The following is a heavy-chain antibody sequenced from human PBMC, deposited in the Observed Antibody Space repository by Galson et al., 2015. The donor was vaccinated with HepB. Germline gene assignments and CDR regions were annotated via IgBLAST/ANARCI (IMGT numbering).Heavy chain of an antibody. J-gene: IGHJ4*02. CDR1: GFTFSSYA. CDR3: AKETLSLGYCSGGSCYSDY. D-gene: IGHD2-15*01. Sequence: SLRLSCAASGFTFSSYAMSWVRQAPGKGLEWVSAISGSGSSTYYADSVKGRFTISRDNSKNTLYLQMNSLRAEDTAVYYCAKETLSLGYCSGGSCYSDYWGQGTLVTVSS. CDR2: ISGSGSST. V-gene: IGHV3-23*01.